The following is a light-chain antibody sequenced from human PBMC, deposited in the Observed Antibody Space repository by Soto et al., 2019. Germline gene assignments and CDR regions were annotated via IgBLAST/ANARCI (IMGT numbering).Light chain of an antibody. J-gene: IGKJ3*01. V-gene: IGKV3-20*01. Sequence: EIVLTQSPGTLSLSPGERATLSCRASQSVSSSYLAWYQQKPGQAPRLLIYGASSRATGIPDRFSGSGSGTDFTLTISRLEPEDFEVYYCQQYGSSFTFGPGTKVYIK. CDR3: QQYGSSFT. CDR1: QSVSSSY. CDR2: GAS.